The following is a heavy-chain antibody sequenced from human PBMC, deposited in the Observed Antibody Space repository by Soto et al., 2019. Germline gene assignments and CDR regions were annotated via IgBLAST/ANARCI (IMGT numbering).Heavy chain of an antibody. V-gene: IGHV3-23*01. D-gene: IGHD3-22*01. Sequence: PGGSLILSCGASGFTFSSYAMSWVRQAPGKGLEWVSVISGSGGSTYYADSVKGRFTISRDNSKNTLYLQMNSLRVEDTAVYYCASPYSHDSSGYYPNDAFDIWGQGTMVTVSS. CDR2: ISGSGGST. CDR1: GFTFSSYA. J-gene: IGHJ3*02. CDR3: ASPYSHDSSGYYPNDAFDI.